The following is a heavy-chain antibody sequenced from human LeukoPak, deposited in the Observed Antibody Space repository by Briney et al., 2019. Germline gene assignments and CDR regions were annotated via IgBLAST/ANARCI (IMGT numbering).Heavy chain of an antibody. CDR1: GFTFEDYG. CDR2: INWNCCST. J-gene: IGHJ4*02. D-gene: IGHD1-7*01. V-gene: IGHV3-20*04. CDR3: ARAGLYNWNYEGTAYFDY. Sequence: GGSLRLSCAASGFTFEDYGMSWVRQAPGKGLKWVSGINWNCCSTVYADFVKGRFTISRDSAKNSLYPQMNSLRAEGTALYYCARAGLYNWNYEGTAYFDYWGQGTLVTVSS.